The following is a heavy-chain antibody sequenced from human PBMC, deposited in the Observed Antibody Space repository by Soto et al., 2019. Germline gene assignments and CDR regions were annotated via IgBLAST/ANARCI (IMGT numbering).Heavy chain of an antibody. CDR1: GFIFSSYA. D-gene: IGHD3-10*01. V-gene: IGHV3-23*01. Sequence: EAQVSESGGGLVQPGGSLRLSCSASGFIFSSYAMNWVRQTPGKGLEWISVITGSGGSTYYADSVKGRFTISRDNSKNTGYLQMNSLRAEDTALYYCAKSTVVRGESYYYCGMDVWGQGTTVTVSS. CDR2: ITGSGGST. CDR3: AKSTVVRGESYYYCGMDV. J-gene: IGHJ6*02.